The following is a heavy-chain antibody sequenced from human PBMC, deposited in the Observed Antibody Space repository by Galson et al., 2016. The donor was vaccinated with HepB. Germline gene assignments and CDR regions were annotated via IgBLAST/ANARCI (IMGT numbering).Heavy chain of an antibody. J-gene: IGHJ6*02. CDR2: IKSKTDGGTT. Sequence: SLRLSCAASGFTFSNAWMSWVRQAPGKGLEWVGRIKSKTDGGTTDYAAPVKGRFTISRDDSKNTMYLQMNSLKTEDTAGYYCTKDVGTTTVTNLREVYYGMDAWNQGTTVTVSS. V-gene: IGHV3-15*01. CDR1: GFTFSNAW. CDR3: TKDVGTTTVTNLREVYYGMDA. D-gene: IGHD4-17*01.